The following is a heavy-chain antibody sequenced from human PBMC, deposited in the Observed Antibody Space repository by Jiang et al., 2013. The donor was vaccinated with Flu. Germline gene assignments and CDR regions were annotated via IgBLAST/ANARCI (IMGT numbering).Heavy chain of an antibody. CDR1: GNTFTTYY. CDR3: ARTVAAAGTSRFDP. V-gene: IGHV1-18*04. Sequence: GNTFTTYYFHWVRQAPGQGLEWMGWISAYNGNTNYAQKLQGRVTMTTDTSTSTAYMELRSLRSDDTAVYYCARTVAAAGTSRFDPWGQGTLVTVSS. CDR2: ISAYNGNT. D-gene: IGHD6-13*01. J-gene: IGHJ5*02.